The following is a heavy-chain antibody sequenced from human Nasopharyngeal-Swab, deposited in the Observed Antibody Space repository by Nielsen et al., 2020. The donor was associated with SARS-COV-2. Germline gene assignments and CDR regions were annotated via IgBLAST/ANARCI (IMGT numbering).Heavy chain of an antibody. CDR3: ARAYSSGWTWFDY. CDR2: ISSSSSYI. CDR1: GFTFSSYS. Sequence: GESLKISCAASGFTFSSYSMNWVRQAPGKGLEWVSSISSSSSYIYYADSVKGRFTISGDNAKNSLYLQMNSLRAEDTAVYYCARAYSSGWTWFDYWGQGTLVTVSS. D-gene: IGHD6-19*01. J-gene: IGHJ4*02. V-gene: IGHV3-21*01.